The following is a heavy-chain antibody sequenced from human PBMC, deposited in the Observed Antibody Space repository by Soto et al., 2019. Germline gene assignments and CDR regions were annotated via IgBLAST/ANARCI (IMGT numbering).Heavy chain of an antibody. J-gene: IGHJ4*02. CDR2: MYHTGNT. CDR1: GASISSSSYY. Sequence: QLQLQESGPGLVKPSETLSLTCSVSGASISSSSYYWGWIRQVPGKGLEWIGYMYHTGNTHYNPSLKSRVNIFGDTSKNHFSLKLSSVTAADTAVYYCARQSGWYGDVFDYWGQGTLVTVSS. V-gene: IGHV4-39*01. CDR3: ARQSGWYGDVFDY. D-gene: IGHD6-19*01.